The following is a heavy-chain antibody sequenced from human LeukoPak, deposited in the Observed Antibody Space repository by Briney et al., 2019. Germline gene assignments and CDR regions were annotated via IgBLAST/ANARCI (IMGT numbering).Heavy chain of an antibody. CDR3: ARQMSTVITWFDP. CDR2: IYYSGST. CDR1: GGSISSYY. J-gene: IGHJ5*02. D-gene: IGHD4-11*01. Sequence: SETLSLTCTVSGGSISSYYWSWIRQPPGKGLEWIGYIYYSGSTNYNPSLKSRVTISVDTSKNQFSLKLSSVTAADTAVYYCARQMSTVITWFDPWGQGTLVTVSS. V-gene: IGHV4-59*01.